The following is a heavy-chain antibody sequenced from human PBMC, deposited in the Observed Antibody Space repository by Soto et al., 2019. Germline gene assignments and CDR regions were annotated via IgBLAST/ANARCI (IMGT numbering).Heavy chain of an antibody. CDR3: AKVGSIAAAGNWFDP. V-gene: IGHV4-59*02. Sequence: PSETLSLTCTVSVGSVSGYFWSWIRQAPGREPELIAYIHYTGSTYYNPSLKSRVTISIDTSRNQFSLKVRSVNAADTAVYYCAKVGSIAAAGNWFDPWGQGILVTVSS. J-gene: IGHJ5*02. D-gene: IGHD6-13*01. CDR1: VGSVSGYF. CDR2: IHYTGST.